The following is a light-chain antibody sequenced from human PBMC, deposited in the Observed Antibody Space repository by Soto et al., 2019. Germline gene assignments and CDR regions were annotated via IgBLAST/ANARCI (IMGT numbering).Light chain of an antibody. CDR3: SSYTSSSTLGV. J-gene: IGLJ3*02. Sequence: QSALTQPASVSGSPGQSITISCTGTSSDVGGYNYVSWYQQYPGKAPKLMIYDVSNRPSGVSNRFSGSKSGNTASLTISGLQAEDEAHYYCSSYTSSSTLGVFGGGTKLTVL. CDR2: DVS. CDR1: SSDVGGYNY. V-gene: IGLV2-14*01.